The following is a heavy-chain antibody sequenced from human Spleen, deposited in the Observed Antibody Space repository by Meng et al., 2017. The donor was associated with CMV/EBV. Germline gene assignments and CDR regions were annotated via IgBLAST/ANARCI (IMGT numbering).Heavy chain of an antibody. Sequence: GPLRLSCTVSGGSISTYYWYWIRQPPGKGLEWIGYVYYSGTTNYNPSLKSRVTISVDTSKNQFSLKLSSVTAADTAVYYCARGLGGSYGWFDPWGQGTLVTVSS. D-gene: IGHD1-26*01. CDR2: VYYSGTT. J-gene: IGHJ5*02. CDR1: GGSISTYY. CDR3: ARGLGGSYGWFDP. V-gene: IGHV4-59*01.